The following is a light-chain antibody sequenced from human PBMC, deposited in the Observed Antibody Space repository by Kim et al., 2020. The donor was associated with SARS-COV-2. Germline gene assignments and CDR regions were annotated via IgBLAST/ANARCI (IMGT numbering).Light chain of an antibody. V-gene: IGKV3-20*01. J-gene: IGKJ2*01. CDR2: GAS. Sequence: SPGGRSTLSCRSSQRVSGTYLAWYRQKPGQSPRLLIYGASNRATGIPDRFSGSGSGTDFTLTIDRLEPEDFAVYYCQQYGISPLYIFGQGTKLEIK. CDR1: QRVSGTY. CDR3: QQYGISPLYI.